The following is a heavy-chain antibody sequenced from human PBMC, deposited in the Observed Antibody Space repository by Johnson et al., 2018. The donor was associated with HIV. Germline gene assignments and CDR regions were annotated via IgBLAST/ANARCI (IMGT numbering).Heavy chain of an antibody. J-gene: IGHJ3*02. V-gene: IGHV3-13*01. CDR2: MGTAGDR. CDR1: GFTFSNSD. CDR3: ARVHSGVAFDI. Sequence: VQLVESGGGVVQPGGSLTLSCAASGFTFSNSDMHWVRQPTGQGLEWVSGMGTAGDRHYADSVNGRFTVSRENAKNSLHLQMNNLRAGDTAVYYCARVHSGVAFDIWGQGTMVTVSS.